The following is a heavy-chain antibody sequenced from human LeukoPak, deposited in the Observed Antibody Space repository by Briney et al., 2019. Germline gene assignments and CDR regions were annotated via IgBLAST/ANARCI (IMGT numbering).Heavy chain of an antibody. CDR2: IYYSGST. CDR3: ARQLYYPKWNLDY. V-gene: IGHV4-39*01. D-gene: IGHD1-1*01. J-gene: IGHJ4*02. Sequence: SETLSLTCTVSGGSISSSSYYWGWIRQPPGKGLEWIGSIYYSGSTYYNPSLKSRVTISVDTSKNQFSLKLSSVTAADTAVYYCARQLYYPKWNLDYWGQGILVTVSS. CDR1: GGSISSSSYY.